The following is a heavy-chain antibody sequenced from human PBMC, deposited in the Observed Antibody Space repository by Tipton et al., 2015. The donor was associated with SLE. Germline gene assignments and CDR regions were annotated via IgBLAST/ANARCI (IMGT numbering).Heavy chain of an antibody. CDR1: GFTFSSYA. CDR3: ARELVRVFGGYYYYGMDV. D-gene: IGHD3-3*01. CDR2: ISYDGSNK. V-gene: IGHV3-30-3*01. J-gene: IGHJ6*02. Sequence: SLRLSCAASGFTFSSYAMHWVRQAPGKGLEWVAVISYDGSNKYYADSVKGRFTISRDNSKNTLYLQMNSLRAEDTAVYYCARELVRVFGGYYYYGMDVWGQGTTVTVSS.